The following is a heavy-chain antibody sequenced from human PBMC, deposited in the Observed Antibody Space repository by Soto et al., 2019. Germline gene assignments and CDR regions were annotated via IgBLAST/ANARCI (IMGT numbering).Heavy chain of an antibody. D-gene: IGHD6-19*01. V-gene: IGHV3-23*01. J-gene: IGHJ1*01. CDR1: GFTFSSYA. Sequence: EVQLLESGGGLVQPGGSLRLSCAASGFTFSSYAMSWVRQAPGKGLEWVSGISGSGDSTYYADSVKGRFTISRDKSKNTVYLQMNSLRAEDTAVYYWAKGVPGIAVAGTGYFQHWGQGTLVIVSS. CDR2: ISGSGDST. CDR3: AKGVPGIAVAGTGYFQH.